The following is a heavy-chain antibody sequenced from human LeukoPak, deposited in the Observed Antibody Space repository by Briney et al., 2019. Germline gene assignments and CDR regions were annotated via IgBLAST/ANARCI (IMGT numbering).Heavy chain of an antibody. CDR2: IYHSGSS. J-gene: IGHJ4*02. CDR1: GVSMGSGGYS. CDR3: VNAYCGGDCYHSLLAN. Sequence: SETLSLTCAVSGVSMGSGGYSWSWVRLPPGKGLEWIGYIYHSGSSYYNPSLKSRVTIPMDRSKNQFSLRLTSMTAADTAVYYCVNAYCGGDCYHSLLANWGQGILVTVSS. V-gene: IGHV4-30-2*01. D-gene: IGHD2-21*02.